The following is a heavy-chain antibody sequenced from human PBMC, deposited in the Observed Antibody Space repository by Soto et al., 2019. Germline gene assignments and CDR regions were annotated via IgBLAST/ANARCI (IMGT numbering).Heavy chain of an antibody. V-gene: IGHV4-31*03. J-gene: IGHJ4*02. CDR1: GGSISSGGYY. Sequence: QVQLQESGPGLVKPSQTLSLTCTVSGGSISSGGYYWSWIRQHPGKGLEWIGYIYYSGSTYYNPSLKSRVTISVDTSKNQFSLKLSSVTAADTAVYYCARGGCSSTSCPLEIFGSLDYWGQGTLVTVSS. CDR2: IYYSGST. CDR3: ARGGCSSTSCPLEIFGSLDY. D-gene: IGHD2-2*01.